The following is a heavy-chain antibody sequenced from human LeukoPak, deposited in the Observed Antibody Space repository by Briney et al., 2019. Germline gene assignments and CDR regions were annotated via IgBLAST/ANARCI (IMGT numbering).Heavy chain of an antibody. V-gene: IGHV4-59*02. Sequence: PSETLSLTCTVSGGSVSSYCWSWIRQPPGKGLEWIGCIYYSGSTNYNPSLKSRVTISVDTSKNQFSLRLSSVAAADTAVYYCASGNWRYYFDYWGQGTLVTVSS. CDR3: ASGNWRYYFDY. CDR2: IYYSGST. D-gene: IGHD1-1*01. J-gene: IGHJ4*02. CDR1: GGSVSSYC.